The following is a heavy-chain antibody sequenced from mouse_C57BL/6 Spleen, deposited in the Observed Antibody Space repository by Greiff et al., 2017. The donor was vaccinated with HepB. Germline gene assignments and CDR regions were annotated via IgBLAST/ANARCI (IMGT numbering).Heavy chain of an antibody. CDR3: ARRGDYDSYYYAMDY. CDR2: ISNGGGST. V-gene: IGHV5-12*01. J-gene: IGHJ4*01. D-gene: IGHD2-4*01. CDR1: GFTFSDYY. Sequence: EVKLEESGGGLVQPGGSLKLSCAASGFTFSDYYMYWVRQTPEKRLEWVAYISNGGGSTYYPDTVKGRFTIARDNAKNTLYLQMSRLKSEDTAMYYWARRGDYDSYYYAMDYWGQGTSVTVSS.